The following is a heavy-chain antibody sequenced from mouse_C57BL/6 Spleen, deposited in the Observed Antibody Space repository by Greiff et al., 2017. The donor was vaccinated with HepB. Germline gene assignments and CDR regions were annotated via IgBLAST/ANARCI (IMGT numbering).Heavy chain of an antibody. CDR1: GFTFSSYA. J-gene: IGHJ4*01. Sequence: EVKLVESGGGLVKPGGSLKLSCAASGFTFSSYAMSWVRQTPEKRLEWVATISDGGSYTYYPDNVKGRFTISRDNAKNNLYLQMSHLKSEDTAMYYCARVDGSTYYYAMDYWGQGTSVTVSS. D-gene: IGHD1-1*01. CDR3: ARVDGSTYYYAMDY. V-gene: IGHV5-4*03. CDR2: ISDGGSYT.